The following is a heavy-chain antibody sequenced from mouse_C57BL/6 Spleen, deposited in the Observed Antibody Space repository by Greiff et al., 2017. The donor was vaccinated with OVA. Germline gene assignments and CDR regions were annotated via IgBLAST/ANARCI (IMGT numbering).Heavy chain of an antibody. J-gene: IGHJ4*01. V-gene: IGHV1-26*01. Sequence: VQLQQSGPELVKPGASVKISCKASGYTFTDYYMNWVKQSHGKSLEWIGDINPNNGGTSYNQKFKGKATLTVDKSSSTAYMELRSLTSEDSAFYYCARLAPPVGAMDYWGQGTSVTVSS. D-gene: IGHD1-1*01. CDR2: INPNNGGT. CDR3: ARLAPPVGAMDY. CDR1: GYTFTDYY.